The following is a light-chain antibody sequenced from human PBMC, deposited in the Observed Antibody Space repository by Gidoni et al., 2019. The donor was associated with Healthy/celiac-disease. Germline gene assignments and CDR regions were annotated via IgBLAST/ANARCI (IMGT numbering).Light chain of an antibody. CDR2: KAS. Sequence: DIQMTQSPSTLSASVGDRVTIPCRASQSISSWLAWYQQKPGKAPKLLIYKASSLESGVPSRCSGSGSGTEFTLTSSSLQPDDFATYFCQQYNSDPYTFGQGTKLEIK. CDR3: QQYNSDPYT. CDR1: QSISSW. J-gene: IGKJ2*01. V-gene: IGKV1-5*03.